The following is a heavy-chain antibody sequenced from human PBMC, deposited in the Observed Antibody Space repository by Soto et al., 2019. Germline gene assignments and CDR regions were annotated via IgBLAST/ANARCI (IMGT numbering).Heavy chain of an antibody. J-gene: IGHJ4*02. CDR3: AKRGSGSQFDY. CDR1: GFTVSSNY. D-gene: IGHD1-26*01. Sequence: PGGSLRLSCAASGFTVSSNYMSWVRQAPGKGLEWVSVIYSGGSTYYADSVKGRFTISRDNSKNTLYLQMNSLRAEDTAVYYCAKRGSGSQFDYWGQGTLVTVSS. V-gene: IGHV3-53*01. CDR2: IYSGGST.